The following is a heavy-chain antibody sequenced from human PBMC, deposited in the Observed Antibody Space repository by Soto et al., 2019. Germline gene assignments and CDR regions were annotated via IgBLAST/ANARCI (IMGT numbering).Heavy chain of an antibody. J-gene: IGHJ4*02. CDR2: ISPYNGNT. Sequence: QVPLVQSGAEVKKPGASVKVACRASGYTFTSYGISWVRQAPGQGLEWMGWISPYNGNTNYAQKFQGRVTMTTDTSTSTAYMELRSLRSDDTAVYYCARGRGDTAISLFDYWGQGTLVTVSS. CDR3: ARGRGDTAISLFDY. CDR1: GYTFTSYG. V-gene: IGHV1-18*01. D-gene: IGHD5-18*01.